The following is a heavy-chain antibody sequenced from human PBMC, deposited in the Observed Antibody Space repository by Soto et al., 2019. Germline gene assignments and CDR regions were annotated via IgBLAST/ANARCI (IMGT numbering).Heavy chain of an antibody. J-gene: IGHJ4*02. CDR2: IYYSGST. CDR3: ARTYCSGGSCYSSAPNHFDF. Sequence: SETLSLTCTVSGGSINNYYWSWIRQPPGKGLEWIAYIYYSGSTNYNPSLNSRVTVSIDTSKNQFSLKLSSMTAADTAVYYCARTYCSGGSCYSSAPNHFDFWGQGALVTVSS. V-gene: IGHV4-59*01. CDR1: GGSINNYY. D-gene: IGHD2-15*01.